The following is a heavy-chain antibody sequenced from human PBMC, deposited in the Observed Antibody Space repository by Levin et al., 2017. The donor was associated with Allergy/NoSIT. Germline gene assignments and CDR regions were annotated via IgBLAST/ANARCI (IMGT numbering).Heavy chain of an antibody. D-gene: IGHD6-13*01. CDR2: ISSGGSTI. CDR1: GFTFSDYH. V-gene: IGHV3-11*01. J-gene: IGHJ4*02. Sequence: GGSLRLSCAASGFTFSDYHMSWIRQAPGKGLEWVSYISSGGSTIYYADSVKGRFTISRDNSKNSLYLQMNSLRAEDTAVYYCARDSSRAGLGIWGQGTLVTVSS. CDR3: ARDSSRAGLGI.